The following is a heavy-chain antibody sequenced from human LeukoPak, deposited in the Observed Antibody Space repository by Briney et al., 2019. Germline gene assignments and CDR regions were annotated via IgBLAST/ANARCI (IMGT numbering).Heavy chain of an antibody. V-gene: IGHV3-30*04. CDR1: GFTFSSYA. J-gene: IGHJ5*02. Sequence: GGSLRLSCAASGFTFSSYAMHWARQAPGKGLEWVAVISYDGTKKYYADSVKGRFTISRDNSKNTLYLQMNSLRAEDTAVYYCAKSLYSSSWFQRNNWFDPWGQGTLVTVSS. CDR2: ISYDGTKK. D-gene: IGHD6-13*01. CDR3: AKSLYSSSWFQRNNWFDP.